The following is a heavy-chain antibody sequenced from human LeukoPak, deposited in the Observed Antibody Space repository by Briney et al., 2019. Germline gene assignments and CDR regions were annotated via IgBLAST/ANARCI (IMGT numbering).Heavy chain of an antibody. CDR2: ISYDGSNK. J-gene: IGHJ4*02. D-gene: IGHD3-22*01. CDR3: ARDGPTGKTPYYYDSSGYPRGYFDY. Sequence: GGSLRLSCAASGFTFSSYAMHWVRQAPGKGLEWVAVISYDGSNKYYADSVKGRFTISRDNSKNTLYLQMNSLRAEDTAVYYCARDGPTGKTPYYYDSSGYPRGYFDYWGQGTLVTV. V-gene: IGHV3-30-3*01. CDR1: GFTFSSYA.